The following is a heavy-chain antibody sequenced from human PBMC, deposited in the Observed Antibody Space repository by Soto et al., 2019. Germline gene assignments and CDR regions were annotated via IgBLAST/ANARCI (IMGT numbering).Heavy chain of an antibody. Sequence: QVQLVASGGGVVQPGRSLRLSCAASGFTFSSYGMHWVRQAPGKGLECVAVISYDGRNKYYADSVKGRFTISRDNSKNTLYLQMNSLRAEDTSVYYCAIQLGYCRGGSCYSQGDYFDYWGQGTLVTVSS. CDR3: AIQLGYCRGGSCYSQGDYFDY. CDR2: ISYDGRNK. J-gene: IGHJ4*02. V-gene: IGHV3-30*03. D-gene: IGHD2-15*01. CDR1: GFTFSSYG.